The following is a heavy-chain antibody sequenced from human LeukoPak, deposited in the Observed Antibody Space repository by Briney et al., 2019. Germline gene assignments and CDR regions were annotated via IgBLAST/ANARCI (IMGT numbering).Heavy chain of an antibody. CDR3: ANAMVRGVGVDY. J-gene: IGHJ4*02. D-gene: IGHD3-10*01. Sequence: GGSLRLSCAASEFTFSSYAMSWVRQAPGKGLEWVSAISGSGGSTYYADSVKGRFTISRDNSKNTLYLQMNSLRAEDTAVYYCANAMVRGVGVDYWGQGTLVTVSS. CDR1: EFTFSSYA. V-gene: IGHV3-23*01. CDR2: ISGSGGST.